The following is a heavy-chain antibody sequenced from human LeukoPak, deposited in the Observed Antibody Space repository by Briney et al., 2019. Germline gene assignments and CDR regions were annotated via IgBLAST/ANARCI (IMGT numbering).Heavy chain of an antibody. CDR2: INQDGSGK. D-gene: IGHD3-16*01. V-gene: IGHV3-7*05. CDR1: GFTFSSYW. Sequence: PGGSLRLSCAASGFTFSSYWMTWVRQAPGKGLEWVANINQDGSGKNYVDSVKGRFTISRDNAKNSLYLQMNSLRAEDTAAYYCARVGLNTYALRSWGQGTLVTVSS. CDR3: ARVGLNTYALRS. J-gene: IGHJ5*02.